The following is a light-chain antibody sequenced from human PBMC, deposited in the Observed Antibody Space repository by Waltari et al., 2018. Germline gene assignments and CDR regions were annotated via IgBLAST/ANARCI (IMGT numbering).Light chain of an antibody. Sequence: DVVMTQSPLSLPVTLGQPASISCRSSQSLVHSDGNTYLNWFQQRPGQSPRRRFDRVSNRDSGVPDRFGVSGSGTDFTLKISRVEAEDVGVYYCMQGTHWPWTFGQGTKVEIK. J-gene: IGKJ1*01. CDR2: RVS. CDR3: MQGTHWPWT. CDR1: QSLVHSDGNTY. V-gene: IGKV2-30*02.